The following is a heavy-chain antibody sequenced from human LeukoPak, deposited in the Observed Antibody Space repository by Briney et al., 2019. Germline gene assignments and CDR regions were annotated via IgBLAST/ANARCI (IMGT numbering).Heavy chain of an antibody. V-gene: IGHV3-73*01. CDR1: GFTFSGSA. CDR3: TTTYYDFWSGYYGLDY. D-gene: IGHD3-3*01. J-gene: IGHJ4*02. CDR2: IRSKANSYAT. Sequence: GGSLRLSCAASGFTFSGSAMHWVRQASGKGLECVGRIRSKANSYATAYAASVKGRFTISRDDSKNTAYLQMNSLKTEDTAVYYCTTTYYDFWSGYYGLDYWGQGTLVTVSS.